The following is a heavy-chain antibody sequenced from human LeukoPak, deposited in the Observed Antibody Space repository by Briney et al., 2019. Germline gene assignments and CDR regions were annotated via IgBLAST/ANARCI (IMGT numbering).Heavy chain of an antibody. CDR1: GGSVSDYY. V-gene: IGHV4-59*02. Sequence: SETLSLTCTISGGSVSDYYWSWIRQSPGKGLEWIGYIYYTGSTTYNPSLKSRVTISADTSKNQFSLKLSSVTAADTAVYYCARAFYPGYYSYMAVWGKGTTVTVSS. D-gene: IGHD3-3*02. J-gene: IGHJ6*03. CDR3: ARAFYPGYYSYMAV. CDR2: IYYTGST.